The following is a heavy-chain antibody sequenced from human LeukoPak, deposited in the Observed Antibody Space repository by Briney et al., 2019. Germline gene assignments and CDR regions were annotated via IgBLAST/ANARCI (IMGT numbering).Heavy chain of an antibody. CDR1: GFTFSSYA. CDR3: ARDRYSSGYYLDY. Sequence: GGSLRLSCAASGFTFSSYAMHWVRQAPDKGLEWVAVISYDGSNKYYADSVKGRFTISRDNSKNTLYLQMNSLRAEDTAVYYCARDRYSSGYYLDYWGQGTLVTVSS. J-gene: IGHJ4*02. D-gene: IGHD3-22*01. V-gene: IGHV3-30-3*01. CDR2: ISYDGSNK.